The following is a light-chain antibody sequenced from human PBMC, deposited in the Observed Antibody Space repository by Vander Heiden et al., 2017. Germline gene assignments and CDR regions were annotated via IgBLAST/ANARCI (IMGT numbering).Light chain of an antibody. CDR1: SSNIGSYP. CDR3: AAWDDSLNGPV. CDR2: SND. J-gene: IGLJ2*01. Sequence: QSVLTQPPSASGTPGQRDTISCSGSSSNIGSYPVNWYQQLPGTAPKLLIYSNDQGPSGVPDRFSGSKSGTSASLAISGLQSEDEADYYCAAWDDSLNGPVFGGGTKLTVL. V-gene: IGLV1-44*01.